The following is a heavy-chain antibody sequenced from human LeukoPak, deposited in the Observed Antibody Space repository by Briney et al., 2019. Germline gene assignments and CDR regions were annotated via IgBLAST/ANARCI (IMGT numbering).Heavy chain of an antibody. CDR3: ARRQRHLFDY. CDR2: IYYSGST. CDR1: GGSISSYY. V-gene: IGHV4-59*08. D-gene: IGHD5-18*01. J-gene: IGHJ4*02. Sequence: SETLSLTCTVSGGSISSYYWSWIRQPPGKGLEWIGYIYYSGSTNYNPSLKSRVTISVDTSKNQFSLKLSSVTAADTAVYYCARRQRHLFDYWGQGTLVTVSS.